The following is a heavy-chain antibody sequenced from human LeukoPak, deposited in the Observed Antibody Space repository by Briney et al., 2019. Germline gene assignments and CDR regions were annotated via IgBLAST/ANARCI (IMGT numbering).Heavy chain of an antibody. CDR3: ARCDSSGYCAFDI. V-gene: IGHV1-2*02. CDR2: INPNSGGT. D-gene: IGHD3-22*01. J-gene: IGHJ3*02. CDR1: GYTFTSYG. Sequence: GASVKVSCKASGYTFTSYGISWVRQAPGQGLEWMGWINPNSGGTNYAQKFQGRVTMTRDTSISTAYMELSRLRSDDTAVYYCARCDSSGYCAFDIWGQGTMVTVSS.